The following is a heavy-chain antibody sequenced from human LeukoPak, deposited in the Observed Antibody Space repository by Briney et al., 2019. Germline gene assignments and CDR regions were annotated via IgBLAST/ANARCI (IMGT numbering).Heavy chain of an antibody. Sequence: ASVKVSCKASGYTFIGYYMHWVRQAPGQGLEWMGRINPNSGGTNYAQKFQGRVTMTRDTSISTAYMELSRLRSDDTAVYYCARVPAAANWFDPWGQGTLVTVSS. J-gene: IGHJ5*02. D-gene: IGHD2-2*01. CDR2: INPNSGGT. CDR3: ARVPAAANWFDP. V-gene: IGHV1-2*06. CDR1: GYTFIGYY.